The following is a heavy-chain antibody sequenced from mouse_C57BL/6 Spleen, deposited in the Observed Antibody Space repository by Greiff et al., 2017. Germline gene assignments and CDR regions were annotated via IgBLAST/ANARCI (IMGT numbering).Heavy chain of an antibody. D-gene: IGHD1-1*01. CDR3: ARSPDYYGSSYLHWYFDV. Sequence: EVQLQQSVAELVRPGASVKLSCTASGFNIKNTYMHWVKQRPEQGLEWIGRIDPANGNTKYAPKFQGKATITADTSSNTAYLQLSSLTSEDTAIYYCARSPDYYGSSYLHWYFDVWGTGTTVTVSS. V-gene: IGHV14-3*01. CDR2: IDPANGNT. J-gene: IGHJ1*03. CDR1: GFNIKNTY.